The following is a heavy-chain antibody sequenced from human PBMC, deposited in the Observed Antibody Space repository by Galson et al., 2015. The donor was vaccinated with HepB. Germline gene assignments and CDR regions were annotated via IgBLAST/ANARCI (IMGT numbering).Heavy chain of an antibody. CDR1: GFSFSSYN. V-gene: IGHV3-48*01. CDR2: ISSSSGTI. D-gene: IGHD2-21*01. J-gene: IGHJ3*02. Sequence: SLRLSCAASGFSFSSYNINWVRQAPGKGLEWISHISSSSGTIYYADSVKGRFTISRDNAKNSLYLQMNSLRAEDTAVYFCARDRGIEDAFDIWGQGTMVTVSS. CDR3: ARDRGIEDAFDI.